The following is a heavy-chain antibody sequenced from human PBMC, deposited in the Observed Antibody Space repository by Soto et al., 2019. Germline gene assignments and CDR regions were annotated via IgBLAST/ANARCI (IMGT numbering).Heavy chain of an antibody. CDR2: VYYTGDT. Sequence: QVQLQQSGPRLVKPSETLSLTCTVSCGPDRSHNWGWIRQPPGRGLEWIGYVYYTGDTAYNPSLRSPVSMSADTAANDIALTLSYVTAADTAVEYGARTEIYYLHGLVAVWGQGTMVSVSS. J-gene: IGHJ6*02. D-gene: IGHD1-26*01. CDR3: ARTEIYYLHGLVAV. CDR1: CGPDRSHN. V-gene: IGHV4-59*08.